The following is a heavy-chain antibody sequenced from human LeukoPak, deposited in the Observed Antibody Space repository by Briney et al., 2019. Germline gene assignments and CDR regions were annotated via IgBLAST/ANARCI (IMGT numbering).Heavy chain of an antibody. CDR2: ISSDGSVT. CDR1: GFSFTNYW. D-gene: IGHD3-3*01. V-gene: IGHV3-74*03. Sequence: GGSLRLSCAVSGFSFTNYWMHWVRQDPGKGLVWVSYISSDGSVTKYADSVKGRFTISRDNAVNTLYLQMNSLRAEDTAVYYCAKDTTYYDFWSGYALRDYYYGMDVWGQGTTVTVSS. CDR3: AKDTTYYDFWSGYALRDYYYGMDV. J-gene: IGHJ6*02.